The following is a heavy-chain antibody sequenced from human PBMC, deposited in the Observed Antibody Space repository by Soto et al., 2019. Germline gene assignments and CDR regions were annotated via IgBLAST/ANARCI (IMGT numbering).Heavy chain of an antibody. CDR2: INAGNGKT. CDR3: ARGRWTKTLTDYYLDS. CDR1: GYSFSDYA. V-gene: IGHV1-3*01. D-gene: IGHD1-1*01. Sequence: QVQLVQSGAEVRKPGASVKVSCKASGYSFSDYAMHWVRQAPGQRLEWMGWINAGNGKTKYSQNFQGRVTITRDTSASTAYMELSSLRSEDTAVYYCARGRWTKTLTDYYLDSWGQGTLVTVSS. J-gene: IGHJ4*02.